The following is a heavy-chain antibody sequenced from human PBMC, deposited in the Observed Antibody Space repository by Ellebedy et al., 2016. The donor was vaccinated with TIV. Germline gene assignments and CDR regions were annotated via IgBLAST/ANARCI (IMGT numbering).Heavy chain of an antibody. CDR2: IYHGGST. CDR3: ARLFAVADKRGGY. Sequence: SETLSLTCAVSGGSISSSNWWSWVRPPPGKGLEWIGEIYHGGSTNYNPSLKSRVTILVDKSKNQFSLKLSSVTAADTAVYYCARLFAVADKRGGYWGQGTLVTVSS. CDR1: GGSISSSNW. D-gene: IGHD6-19*01. J-gene: IGHJ4*02. V-gene: IGHV4-4*02.